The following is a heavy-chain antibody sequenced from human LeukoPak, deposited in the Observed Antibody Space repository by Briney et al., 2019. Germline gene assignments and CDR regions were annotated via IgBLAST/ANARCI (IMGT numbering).Heavy chain of an antibody. CDR3: AASIVGATNRDFDY. J-gene: IGHJ4*02. Sequence: SVKVSYKASGFTFTSSAVQWVRQARGQRLEWIGWIVVGSGNTNYAQKFQERVTITRDMSTSTAYMELSSLRSEDTAVYYCAASIVGATNRDFDYWGQGTLVTVSS. V-gene: IGHV1-58*01. CDR1: GFTFTSSA. CDR2: IVVGSGNT. D-gene: IGHD1-26*01.